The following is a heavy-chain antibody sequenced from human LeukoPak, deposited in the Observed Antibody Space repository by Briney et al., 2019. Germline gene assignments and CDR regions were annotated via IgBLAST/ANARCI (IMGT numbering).Heavy chain of an antibody. CDR3: ARGSTQYSSGWYGLDY. Sequence: GGSLRPSCAASGFTFSSYWMHWVRQAPGKGLVWVSRVNSDGSSTTYADSVKGRFTISRDNAKNTLYLQMNSLRAEDTAVYYCARGSTQYSSGWYGLDYWGQGTLVTVSS. D-gene: IGHD6-19*01. CDR2: VNSDGSST. V-gene: IGHV3-74*01. CDR1: GFTFSSYW. J-gene: IGHJ4*02.